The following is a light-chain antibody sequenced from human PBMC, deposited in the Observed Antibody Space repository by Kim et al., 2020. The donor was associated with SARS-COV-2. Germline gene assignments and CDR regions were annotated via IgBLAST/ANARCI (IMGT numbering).Light chain of an antibody. CDR2: ALA. CDR3: QQYKHYPPT. V-gene: IGKV1-8*01. J-gene: IGKJ3*01. CDR1: QDVGTY. Sequence: ASIGDKVAVTCRASQDVGTYLAWYQQKPGNAPKLLIYALAALQTGVPSRFSGSGSGTEFTLTITSLQSEDYATYYCQQYKHYPPTFGPGTKVDIK.